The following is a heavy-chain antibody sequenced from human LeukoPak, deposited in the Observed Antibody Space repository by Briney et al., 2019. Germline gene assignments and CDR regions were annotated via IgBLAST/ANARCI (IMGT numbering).Heavy chain of an antibody. CDR1: GFTFTSYS. V-gene: IGHV3-23*01. CDR3: AKGGKWDVTPFDY. J-gene: IGHJ4*02. Sequence: GGSLRLSCAASGFTFTSYSMNWVRQAPGKGLEWVSPIRGGGGSTYYADSVKGRFTISRDNSKNTLYLQVNSLRAEDTAVYYCAKGGKWDVTPFDYWGQGTLVTVSS. D-gene: IGHD1-26*01. CDR2: IRGGGGST.